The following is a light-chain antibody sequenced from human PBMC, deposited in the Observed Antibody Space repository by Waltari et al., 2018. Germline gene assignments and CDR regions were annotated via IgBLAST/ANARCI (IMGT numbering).Light chain of an antibody. CDR3: QQYNSYPVT. J-gene: IGKJ2*01. Sequence: DIQMTQSPSTLSASVVDRVTITCRASQSISSWLAWYQQKPGKAPKLLIYKASSLESGVPSRFSGSGSGTEFTLTISSLQPDDFATYYCQQYNSYPVTFGQGTKLETK. V-gene: IGKV1-5*03. CDR1: QSISSW. CDR2: KAS.